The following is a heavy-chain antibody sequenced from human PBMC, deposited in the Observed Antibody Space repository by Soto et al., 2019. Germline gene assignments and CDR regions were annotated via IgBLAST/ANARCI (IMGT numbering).Heavy chain of an antibody. CDR2: IRSKANSYAT. V-gene: IGHV3-73*01. CDR3: TRDYGGNSVVDY. J-gene: IGHJ4*02. D-gene: IGHD4-17*01. CDR1: GFTFSGSA. Sequence: GGSLRLSCAASGFTFSGSAMHWVRQASGKGLEWVGRIRSKANSYATAYAASVKGRFTISRDDSKNTAYLQMNSLKTEDTAVHYCTRDYGGNSVVDYWGQGTLVTVSS.